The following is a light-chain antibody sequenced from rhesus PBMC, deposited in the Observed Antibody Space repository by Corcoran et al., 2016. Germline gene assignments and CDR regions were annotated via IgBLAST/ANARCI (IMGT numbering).Light chain of an antibody. J-gene: IGKJ2*01. Sequence: DIQMTQSPSSLSASVGDTVTITCRASQSFSSSLAWYQQKPGKAPKLLIYRASSLQSGVPSRFSGNKAGTDFTLTISSLQPEEIASYYGQQYYSYPYSFGQGTKVEIK. CDR2: RAS. CDR1: QSFSSS. V-gene: IGKV1-46*01. CDR3: QQYYSYPYS.